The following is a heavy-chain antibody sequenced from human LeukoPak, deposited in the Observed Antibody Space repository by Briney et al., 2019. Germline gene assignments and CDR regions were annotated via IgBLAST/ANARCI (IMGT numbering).Heavy chain of an antibody. CDR2: INREGSIT. D-gene: IGHD6-19*01. Sequence: QPGGSLRLSCAASGYSFSNYWMYWVRQAPGKRLVWISRINREGSITTYADSVKGRFTISRDNAKNTLYLQMISLRSEDAAVYYCAREEIEVAGLQYWGQGTLVTVSS. CDR3: AREEIEVAGLQY. J-gene: IGHJ4*02. CDR1: GYSFSNYW. V-gene: IGHV3-74*01.